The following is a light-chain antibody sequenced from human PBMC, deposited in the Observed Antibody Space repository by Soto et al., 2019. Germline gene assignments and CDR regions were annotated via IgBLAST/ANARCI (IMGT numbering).Light chain of an antibody. CDR2: DVS. Sequence: QSVLTQSASVSGSPGQSITISCTGTSSDVGGYNYVSWYQHHPGKAPKLMIYDVSNRPSGVSNRFSGSKSGNTASLTISGLQPEDEADYHCSSYTTSNTRQIVFGTGTKVTVL. V-gene: IGLV2-14*03. J-gene: IGLJ1*01. CDR1: SSDVGGYNY. CDR3: SSYTTSNTRQIV.